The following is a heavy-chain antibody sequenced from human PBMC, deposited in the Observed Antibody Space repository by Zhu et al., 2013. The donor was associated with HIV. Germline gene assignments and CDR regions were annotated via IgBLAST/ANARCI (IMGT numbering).Heavy chain of an antibody. Sequence: QVQLVQSGAEVKKAGASVKVSCKASGYTFNDYYMHWVRQVSGQRVEWMGWINPKSGGTNYAQKFQGRVTMTTDTSISTAYMELSRLTYDDTAVLSCAREPANRYGGNSLFDYWGQGTLITVSS. CDR3: AREPANRYGGNSLFDY. D-gene: IGHD4-17*01. CDR1: GYTFNDYY. J-gene: IGHJ4*01. CDR2: INPKSGGT. V-gene: IGHV1-2*02.